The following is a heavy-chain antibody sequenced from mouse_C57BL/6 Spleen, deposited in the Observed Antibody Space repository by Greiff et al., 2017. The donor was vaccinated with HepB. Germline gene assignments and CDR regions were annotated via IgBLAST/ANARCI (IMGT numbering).Heavy chain of an antibody. J-gene: IGHJ2*01. CDR3: ANYYGSSNFDY. D-gene: IGHD1-1*01. CDR1: GYSFTSYY. Sequence: VQLQQSGPELVKPGASVKISCKASGYSFTSYYIHWVKQRPGQGLEWIGWIYPGSGNTKYNEKFKGKAKLTADTSSSTAYMQLSSLTSEDSAVYYCANYYGSSNFDYWGQGTTLTVSS. V-gene: IGHV1-66*01. CDR2: IYPGSGNT.